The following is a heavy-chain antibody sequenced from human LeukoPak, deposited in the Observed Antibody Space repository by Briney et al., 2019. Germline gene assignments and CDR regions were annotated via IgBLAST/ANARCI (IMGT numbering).Heavy chain of an antibody. CDR2: INHSGST. V-gene: IGHV4-34*01. CDR3: ARGILDYGDSPYFDY. CDR1: GGSFSGYY. D-gene: IGHD4-17*01. J-gene: IGHJ4*02. Sequence: SETLSLTCAVFGGSFSGYYWSWIRQPPGRGLEWIGEINHSGSTNYSPSLESRVTISVDTSKNQLSLKLSSVTDADTDVYYCARGILDYGDSPYFDYWGQGTLVTVSS.